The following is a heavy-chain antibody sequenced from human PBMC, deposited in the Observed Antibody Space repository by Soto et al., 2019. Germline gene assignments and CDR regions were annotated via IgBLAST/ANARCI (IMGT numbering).Heavy chain of an antibody. CDR3: AKEDFRYCSDTSCDLDY. CDR2: ISGSGAST. Sequence: PGGSLRLSCAASGFTFSNYSMSWVRQAPGKGLEWVSSISGSGASTYYADSVKGRFTISRDKSKNTVYLKMNSLRAEDTAVYYCAKEDFRYCSDTSCDLDYWGQGTKVTVSS. CDR1: GFTFSNYS. V-gene: IGHV3-23*01. J-gene: IGHJ4*02. D-gene: IGHD2-2*01.